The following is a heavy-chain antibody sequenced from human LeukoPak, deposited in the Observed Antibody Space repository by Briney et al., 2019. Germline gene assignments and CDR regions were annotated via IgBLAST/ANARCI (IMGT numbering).Heavy chain of an antibody. CDR2: IYYSGIS. CDR1: GDPINTSSYY. V-gene: IGHV4-39*01. J-gene: IGHJ4*02. CDR3: ARSDYYDYRQIDF. D-gene: IGHD3-22*01. Sequence: SETPSLPCTVSGDPINTSSYYWGWGPQPPGKGLEWLGSIYYSGISHYNPSLKRRVTIYVDTSRNQFSLHLYSVTAADTAVFYCARSDYYDYRQIDFWGQGTLVTVSS.